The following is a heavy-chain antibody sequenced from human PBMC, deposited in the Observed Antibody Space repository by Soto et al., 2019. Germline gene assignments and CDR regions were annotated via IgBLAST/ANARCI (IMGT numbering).Heavy chain of an antibody. J-gene: IGHJ4*02. V-gene: IGHV3-23*01. CDR1: GFTFSSYA. CDR3: AKNFRYCDPEY. CDR2: MSVSGDST. D-gene: IGHD2-21*01. Sequence: EVQLLESGGGVVQPGGSLRLSCAASGFTFSSYAMSWVRQAPGKGLEWVSGMSVSGDSTYYAGSVKGRFTISRDNSKSTLYLQMNSLRAEDTTVYYCAKNFRYCDPEYWGQGAMVTFSS.